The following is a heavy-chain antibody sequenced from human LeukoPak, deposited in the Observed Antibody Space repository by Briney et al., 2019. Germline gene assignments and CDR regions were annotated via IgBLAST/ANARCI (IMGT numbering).Heavy chain of an antibody. Sequence: KPGESLKISCKGSGYIFTSYWIGWVRPMPGKGVECMGIIYPGDSEIRYSPSFQGQVTISADKSISTAYLQWSSLKASDTAMYYCAGQRSWGAPDGFNIWGQGTMVTVSS. CDR2: IYPGDSEI. CDR3: AGQRSWGAPDGFNI. D-gene: IGHD7-27*01. CDR1: GYIFTSYW. J-gene: IGHJ3*02. V-gene: IGHV5-51*01.